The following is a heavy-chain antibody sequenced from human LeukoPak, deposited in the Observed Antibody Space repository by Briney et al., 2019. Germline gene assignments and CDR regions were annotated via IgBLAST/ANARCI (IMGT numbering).Heavy chain of an antibody. CDR1: GYTFTTYY. J-gene: IGHJ4*02. CDR2: INPSGGST. V-gene: IGHV1-46*01. CDR3: AREPTSSWELQVVLDY. Sequence: GASVKVSCKASGYTFTTYYIHWVRQAPGQGLEWMGIINPSGGSTSYAQKFQGRVTMTRDMSTSTVYMELSSLRSEDTAVYYCAREPTSSWELQVVLDYWGQGTLVTVSS. D-gene: IGHD1-26*01.